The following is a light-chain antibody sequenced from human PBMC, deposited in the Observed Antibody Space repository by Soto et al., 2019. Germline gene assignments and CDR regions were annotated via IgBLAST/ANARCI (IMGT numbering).Light chain of an antibody. Sequence: HFISTLSLSPGERATLSCRASQSLNIYLAWYQHKPGQAPRLLIYDASNRATGIPARFSGSGSGTDFTLTISSVEPEDSAVYYCQQRVNWPTLTFGGGTKVDTK. CDR1: QSLNIY. CDR2: DAS. J-gene: IGKJ4*01. V-gene: IGKV3-11*01. CDR3: QQRVNWPTLT.